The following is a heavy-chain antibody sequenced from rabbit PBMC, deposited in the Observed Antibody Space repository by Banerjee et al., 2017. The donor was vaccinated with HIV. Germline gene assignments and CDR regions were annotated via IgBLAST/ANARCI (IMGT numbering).Heavy chain of an antibody. V-gene: IGHV1S47*01. Sequence: QEQLKETGGGLVQPGGSLTLSCKASGNDFSAYAISWVRQAPGKGLEWIAFLYPIYGATDYASWVNGRFTVSLDNAQNTVFLQMTSLTAADTATYFCARDAYAGDGDLFFDLWGQGTLVTVS. CDR3: ARDAYAGDGDLFFDL. J-gene: IGHJ4*01. D-gene: IGHD4-2*01. CDR2: LYPIYGAT. CDR1: GNDFSAYA.